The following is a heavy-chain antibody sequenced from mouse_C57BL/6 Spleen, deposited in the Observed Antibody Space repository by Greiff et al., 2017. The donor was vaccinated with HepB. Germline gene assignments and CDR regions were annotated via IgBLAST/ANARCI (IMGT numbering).Heavy chain of an antibody. J-gene: IGHJ1*03. D-gene: IGHD2-3*01. CDR2: IYPRDGST. CDR3: ARRWLLPCYFDV. Sequence: VQLQQSDAELVKPGASVKISCKVSGYTFTDHTIHWMKQRPEQGLEWIGYIYPRDGSTKYNEKFKGKATLTADKSSSTAYMQLNSLKSEDAAVYFCARRWLLPCYFDVWGTGTTVTVAS. V-gene: IGHV1-78*01. CDR1: GYTFTDHT.